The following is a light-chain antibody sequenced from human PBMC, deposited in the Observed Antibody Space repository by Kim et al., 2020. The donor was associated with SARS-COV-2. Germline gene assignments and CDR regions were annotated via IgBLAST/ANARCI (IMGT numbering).Light chain of an antibody. CDR1: RGHSSYA. Sequence: SVKLTCTLSRGHSSYAIAWHQQQPGKGPRFLMKLNSAGSHSKGDGIPDRFSGSSSGAERYLTISSLQSEDEADYYCQAWGTGIVVFGGGTKLTVL. J-gene: IGLJ2*01. V-gene: IGLV4-69*01. CDR2: LNSAGSH. CDR3: QAWGTGIVV.